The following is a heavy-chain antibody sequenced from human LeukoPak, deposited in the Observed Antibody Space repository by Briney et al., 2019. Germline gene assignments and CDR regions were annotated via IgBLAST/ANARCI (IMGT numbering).Heavy chain of an antibody. D-gene: IGHD4-17*01. V-gene: IGHV1-24*01. CDR3: ATRNFGDYGAFDI. CDR1: GYTLSDLA. J-gene: IGHJ3*02. Sequence: GASVKVSCKVSGYTLSDLAMHWVRQAPGKGLEWMGGSHPEDGEAIYAQPLQGRVTMTEDSSTDTAYMELSSLRSDDTAVYYCATRNFGDYGAFDIWGQGTLVTVSS. CDR2: SHPEDGEA.